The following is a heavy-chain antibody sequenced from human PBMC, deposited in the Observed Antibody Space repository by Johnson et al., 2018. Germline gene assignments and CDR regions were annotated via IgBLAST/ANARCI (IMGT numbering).Heavy chain of an antibody. Sequence: QVQLQESGPGLVKPSQTLSLTCTVSGGSISSDGSYWSWVRQHPGKGLEWIGYIYYSGITYYNPSLKSRVSISSDTSKNQFFLKLTSVTAAYTAVYYCARNMAYWGQGILVTISS. CDR2: IYYSGIT. V-gene: IGHV4-31*03. J-gene: IGHJ4*02. D-gene: IGHD5-24*01. CDR3: ARNMAY. CDR1: GGSISSDGSY.